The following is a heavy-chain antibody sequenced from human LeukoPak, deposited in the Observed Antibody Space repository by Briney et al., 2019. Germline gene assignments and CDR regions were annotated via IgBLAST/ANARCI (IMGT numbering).Heavy chain of an antibody. CDR2: IRSKAYGGTT. J-gene: IGHJ4*02. CDR1: GFTFGDYA. V-gene: IGHV3-49*04. CDR3: TRDSWHIDY. D-gene: IGHD6-13*01. Sequence: GGSLRLSCTASGFTFGDYAMSWVRQAPGKGLEWVGFIRSKAYGGTTEYAASVKGRFTISRDDSKSIAYLQMNSLKTEDTAVYYCTRDSWHIDYWGQGTLVTVSS.